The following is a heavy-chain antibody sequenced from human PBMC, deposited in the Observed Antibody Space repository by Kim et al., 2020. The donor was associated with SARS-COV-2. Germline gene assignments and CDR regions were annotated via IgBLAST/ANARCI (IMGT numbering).Heavy chain of an antibody. V-gene: IGHV4-31*03. Sequence: SETLSLTCTVSGGSISSGGYYWSWIRQHPGKGLEWIGYIYYSGSTYYNPSPKSRVTISVDTSKNQFSLKLSSVTAADTAVYYCAGATPIVGATEFDYWGQGTLVTVSS. CDR2: IYYSGST. J-gene: IGHJ4*02. D-gene: IGHD1-26*01. CDR1: GGSISSGGYY. CDR3: AGATPIVGATEFDY.